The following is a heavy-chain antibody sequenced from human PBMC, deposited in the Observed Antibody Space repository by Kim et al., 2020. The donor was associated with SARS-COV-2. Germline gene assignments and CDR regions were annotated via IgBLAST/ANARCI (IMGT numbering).Heavy chain of an antibody. V-gene: IGHV3-9*01. D-gene: IGHD6-19*01. Sequence: DSVKGRFTIARDKAKNTLYLQIDSLRAEDTALYYCAKDPRSGWSENRFDTWGQGTLVTVSS. CDR3: AKDPRSGWSENRFDT. J-gene: IGHJ5*02.